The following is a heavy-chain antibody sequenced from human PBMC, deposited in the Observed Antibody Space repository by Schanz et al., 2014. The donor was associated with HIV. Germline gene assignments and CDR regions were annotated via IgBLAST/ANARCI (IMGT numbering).Heavy chain of an antibody. CDR1: GFTFTSFG. V-gene: IGHV3-33*01. Sequence: VQLVESGGGLVKPGRSLRLSCAASGFTFTSFGMHWVRQAPGKGLDWVAVIWYDGSNKYYADSVKGRFTISRDNSKKALYLQMNSLRVEDTAVYYCASTVYPYTGSSDYYYGMDVWGQGTTVTVSS. CDR3: ASTVYPYTGSSDYYYGMDV. CDR2: IWYDGSNK. D-gene: IGHD6-6*01. J-gene: IGHJ6*02.